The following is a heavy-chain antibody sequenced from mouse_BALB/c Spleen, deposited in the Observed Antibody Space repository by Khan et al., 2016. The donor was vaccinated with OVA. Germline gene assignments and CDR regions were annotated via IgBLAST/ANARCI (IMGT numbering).Heavy chain of an antibody. CDR3: ARQPYYHYYIVDY. V-gene: IGHV2-6-1*01. Sequence: QVQLKESGPGLVAPSQSLSITCTISGFSLTNYGVHWVRQPPGKGLEWLVVIWSDGSATYNSALKSRLSISKDNSKKQVFLKMNSLQTDDTAMYYCARQPYYHYYIVDYWGQGTSVTVSS. CDR1: GFSLTNYG. CDR2: IWSDGSA. J-gene: IGHJ4*01. D-gene: IGHD2-10*01.